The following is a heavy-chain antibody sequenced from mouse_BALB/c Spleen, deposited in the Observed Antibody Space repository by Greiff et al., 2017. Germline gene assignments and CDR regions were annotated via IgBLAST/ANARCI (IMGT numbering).Heavy chain of an antibody. CDR3: ARNCRYYGSSPYYFDY. J-gene: IGHJ2*01. D-gene: IGHD1-1*01. V-gene: IGHV2-2*02. CDR1: GFSLTSYG. Sequence: QVQLQQSGPGLVQPSQSLSITCTVSGFSLTSYGVHWVRQSPGKGLEWLGVIWSGGSTDYNAAFISRLSISKDNSKSQVFFKMNSLQANDTAIYYCARNCRYYGSSPYYFDYWGQGTTLTVSS. CDR2: IWSGGST.